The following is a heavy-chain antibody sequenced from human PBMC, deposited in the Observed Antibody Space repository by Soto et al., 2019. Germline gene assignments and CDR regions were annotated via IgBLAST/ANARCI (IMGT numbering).Heavy chain of an antibody. V-gene: IGHV3-23*01. CDR1: GFTFSSYA. CDR2: ISGSGGST. J-gene: IGHJ5*02. D-gene: IGHD3-16*01. CDR3: AKETSTWGTFDP. Sequence: EVQLLESGGGLVQPGGSLRLSCAASGFTFSSYAMSWVRHAPGKGLEWVSAISGSGGSTYYADSVTGRFTISRDNSKNTLYLQMNSLRAEDTAEYYCAKETSTWGTFDPWGQGTLVTVSS.